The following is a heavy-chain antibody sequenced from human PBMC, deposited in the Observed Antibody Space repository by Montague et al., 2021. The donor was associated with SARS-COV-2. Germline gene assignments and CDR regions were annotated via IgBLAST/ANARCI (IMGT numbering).Heavy chain of an antibody. CDR1: SDSISISSSLSY. CDR3: ARRGYSNSRLDDAFDI. V-gene: IGHV4-39*01. J-gene: IGHJ3*02. Sequence: SETLSLTCTVSSDSISISSSLSYWCWTRQPPGKGLEWIGSIYRSGYTFYSPSLKSRITMSVDTSKNQFSLELASVTAADTAVYYCARRGYSNSRLDDAFDIWGQGTMVIVSS. D-gene: IGHD6-13*01. CDR2: IYRSGYT.